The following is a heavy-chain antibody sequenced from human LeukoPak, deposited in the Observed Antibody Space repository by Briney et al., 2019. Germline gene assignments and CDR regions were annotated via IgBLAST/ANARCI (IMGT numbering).Heavy chain of an antibody. CDR1: GGSISIINFY. CDR3: ARLPTHKSVVNSENYRLDH. CDR2: VYYNGGT. Sequence: PSETLSLTCIVSGGSISIINFYWGWIRQPPGKGLEWIGSVYYNGGTYYNPSLNSRVTISMNTSKNQFSLKLTSVTAADTAVYYCARLPTHKSVVNSENYRLDHWGQGTLVTVSS. J-gene: IGHJ4*02. D-gene: IGHD1-7*01. V-gene: IGHV4-39*01.